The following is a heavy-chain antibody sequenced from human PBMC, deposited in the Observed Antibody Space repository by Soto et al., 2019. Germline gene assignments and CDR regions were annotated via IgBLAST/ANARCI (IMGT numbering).Heavy chain of an antibody. CDR2: IYWDDDK. Sequence: QITLKESGPTLVKPTQTLTLPCTFSGFSLSTGGVGVGWVRQPPGKALEWLAIIYWDDDKRYRPALLSRLTITKDSSKNQVALTMTNMDPVDTATYYCAHALTTYYDFPYYGMDVWGQGTTVTVSS. V-gene: IGHV2-5*02. CDR1: GFSLSTGGVG. J-gene: IGHJ6*02. CDR3: AHALTTYYDFPYYGMDV. D-gene: IGHD3-22*01.